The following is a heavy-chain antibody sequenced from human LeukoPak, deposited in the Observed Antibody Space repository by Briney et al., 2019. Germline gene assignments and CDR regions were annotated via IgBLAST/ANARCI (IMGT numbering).Heavy chain of an antibody. Sequence: SETLSLTCTVSGGSISSYYWSWLRQPPGKGLEWIGYIYYSGSTNYNPSLKSRVTISVDTSKNQFSLKLSSVTAADTAVYYCARDNADYGATNWPWYFDLWGRGTLVTVSS. CDR3: ARDNADYGATNWPWYFDL. CDR1: GGSISSYY. V-gene: IGHV4-59*01. CDR2: IYYSGST. J-gene: IGHJ2*01. D-gene: IGHD4-17*01.